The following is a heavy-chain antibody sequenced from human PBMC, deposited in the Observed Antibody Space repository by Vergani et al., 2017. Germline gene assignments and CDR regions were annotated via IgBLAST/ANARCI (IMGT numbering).Heavy chain of an antibody. CDR2: GLFDGSNE. CDR1: GFTFNRYG. J-gene: IGHJ4*02. CDR3: ARDLAYCHEGSCAL. V-gene: IGHV3-30*02. Sequence: QVQLVQSGGGVVQPGGSLRLSCVAFGFTFNRYGMQGVRQAPGKGLEWVAYGLFDGSNEYYADSVKGRFIVSRDNSNDALYLQMNSLRTDDTAVYYCARDLAYCHEGSCALWGQGSVVTVSS. D-gene: IGHD2-15*01.